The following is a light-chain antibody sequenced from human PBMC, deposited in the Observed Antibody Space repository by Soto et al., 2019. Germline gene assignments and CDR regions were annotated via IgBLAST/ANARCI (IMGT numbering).Light chain of an antibody. CDR2: SNS. J-gene: IGLJ2*01. CDR3: QSYDTSLSAVV. CDR1: SSNIGTIYN. V-gene: IGLV1-40*01. Sequence: QPVLTQPPSVSGAPGQTVTISCTGSSSNIGTIYNVHWYQHLPGTAPKLLIYSNSNRPSGVPDRFSGSKSGTSASLAITGLQAEDEAVYYCQSYDTSLSAVVFGGGTKLTVL.